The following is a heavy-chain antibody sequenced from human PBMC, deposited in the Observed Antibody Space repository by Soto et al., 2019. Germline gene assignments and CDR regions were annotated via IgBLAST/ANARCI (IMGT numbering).Heavy chain of an antibody. D-gene: IGHD3-10*01. CDR1: GYTFNRYG. V-gene: IGHV1-18*01. CDR2: ISAYNGNT. Sequence: QVQLVQSGAEVKKPGASVTVSCKASGYTFNRYGTSWVRQAPGQGLEWMGWISAYNGNTNSAQNLQGRVAMTTDTSTDTAYMELRSLRCGDTAVYYCAREGYYGSGSADYWGQGTLVTVSS. J-gene: IGHJ4*02. CDR3: AREGYYGSGSADY.